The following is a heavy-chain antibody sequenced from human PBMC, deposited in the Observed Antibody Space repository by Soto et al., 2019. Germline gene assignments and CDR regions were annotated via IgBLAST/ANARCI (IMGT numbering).Heavy chain of an antibody. CDR2: ISGSGGST. CDR1: GFTFSSYA. D-gene: IGHD6-13*01. J-gene: IGHJ3*02. CDR3: AKLGLPNYSSSGYFPGSEVAFEI. V-gene: IGHV3-23*01. Sequence: GGSLRLSCAASGFTFSSYAMSWVRQAPGKGLEWVSAISGSGGSTYYADSVKGRFTISRDNSKNTLYLQMNSLRAEDTAVYYCAKLGLPNYSSSGYFPGSEVAFEIWGQGTLVTVSS.